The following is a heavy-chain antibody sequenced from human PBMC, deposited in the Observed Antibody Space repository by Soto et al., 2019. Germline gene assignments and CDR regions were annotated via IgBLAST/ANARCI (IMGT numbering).Heavy chain of an antibody. Sequence: GGSLRLSCAASRFTFSSYSMNWVRQAPGKGLEWVANIKQDGSEKYYVDSVKGRFTFSRDNAKNSLFLQMHSLRAEDTAVYYCARNLLYDYNGGSYRYTGAFDIWGQGTMVTVSS. CDR1: RFTFSSYS. V-gene: IGHV3-7*01. CDR2: IKQDGSEK. D-gene: IGHD3-16*02. J-gene: IGHJ3*02. CDR3: ARNLLYDYNGGSYRYTGAFDI.